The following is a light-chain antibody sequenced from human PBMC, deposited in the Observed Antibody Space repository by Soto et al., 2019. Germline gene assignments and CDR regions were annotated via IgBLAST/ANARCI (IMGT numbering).Light chain of an antibody. V-gene: IGKV1-9*01. CDR1: QDIGNF. CDR3: QQLASYPFT. CDR2: AAS. Sequence: DIQMTQSLPTLSASVGDRVTITCQASQDIGNFLSWYQQKPGKAPKLLIYAASTLQSGVPSRFSGSGSGTEFTLTLSGLQPEDFASYYCQQLASYPFTFGPGTKVDIK. J-gene: IGKJ3*01.